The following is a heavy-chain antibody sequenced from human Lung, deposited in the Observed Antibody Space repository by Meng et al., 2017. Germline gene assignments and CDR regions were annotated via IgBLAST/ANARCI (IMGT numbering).Heavy chain of an antibody. CDR3: ARGPTTMAHDFDY. Sequence: VQLRPWGARLVKPSKPLSLTCGVSGGSFSDYYWSWIRQPRGKRLEWIGKIKHSGRTNYNPSLESRATISVDTSQNNLSLKLSSVTAADSAVYYCARGPTTMAHDFDYWGQGTLVTVSS. D-gene: IGHD4-11*01. CDR2: IKHSGRT. J-gene: IGHJ4*02. CDR1: GGSFSDYY. V-gene: IGHV4-34*01.